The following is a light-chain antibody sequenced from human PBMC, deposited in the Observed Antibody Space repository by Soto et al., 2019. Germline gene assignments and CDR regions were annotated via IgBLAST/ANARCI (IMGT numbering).Light chain of an antibody. CDR3: QSYDSSLSVV. V-gene: IGLV1-40*01. J-gene: IGLJ2*01. CDR2: GNS. CDR1: SSNIGAGYD. Sequence: QLVLTQPPSVSGAPGQRVNISCTGSSSNIGAGYDVHWYQQLPGTAPKLLIYGNSNRPSGVPDRFSGSKSGTSASLAITGLQAEDEADYYCQSYDSSLSVVFGGGTKVTVL.